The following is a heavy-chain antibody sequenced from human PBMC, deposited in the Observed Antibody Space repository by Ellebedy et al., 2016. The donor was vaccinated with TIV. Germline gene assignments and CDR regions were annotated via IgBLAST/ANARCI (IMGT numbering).Heavy chain of an antibody. V-gene: IGHV1-69*13. Sequence: SVKVSCKASGGTFNSNAISWVRQAPGQGLEWMGGIIPIFRTANYAQKFQGRVTFSADELGSTGHMELGSPGAEDTAVYYWARHSGYYWYYFDSWGQGTLVTVSA. J-gene: IGHJ4*02. D-gene: IGHD3-22*01. CDR1: GGTFNSNA. CDR2: IIPIFRTA. CDR3: ARHSGYYWYYFDS.